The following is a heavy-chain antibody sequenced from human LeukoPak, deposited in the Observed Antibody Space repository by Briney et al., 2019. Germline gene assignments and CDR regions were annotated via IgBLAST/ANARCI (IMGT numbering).Heavy chain of an antibody. Sequence: PGGSLRLSCAASGFTFSNHGFHWVRQAPGKGLEWVTFIRLDGNNKYYADSVKGRFTISRDNSKNTLYLQMNSLRVEDTAVYYCARVFRPSLTVFIIRGAFDIWGQGTMVTVSS. V-gene: IGHV3-30*02. D-gene: IGHD3-3*01. CDR3: ARVFRPSLTVFIIRGAFDI. CDR1: GFTFSNHG. J-gene: IGHJ3*02. CDR2: IRLDGNNK.